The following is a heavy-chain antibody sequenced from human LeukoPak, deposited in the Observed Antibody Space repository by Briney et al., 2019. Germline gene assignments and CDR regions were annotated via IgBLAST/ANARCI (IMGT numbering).Heavy chain of an antibody. J-gene: IGHJ4*02. D-gene: IGHD3-22*01. CDR2: IKSKTDGGTT. CDR3: TGHDYYDSSGYWPFDY. Sequence: GGSLRLSCAASGFTFSNAWMSWVRQAPGKGLEWVGRIKSKTDGGTTDYAAPVKGRFTISRDDSKNTLYLQMNSLKTEDTAVYYCTGHDYYDSSGYWPFDYWGQGTLVTVSS. V-gene: IGHV3-15*01. CDR1: GFTFSNAW.